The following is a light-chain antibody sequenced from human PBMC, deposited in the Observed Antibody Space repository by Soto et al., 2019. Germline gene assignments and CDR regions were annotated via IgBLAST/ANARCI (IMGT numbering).Light chain of an antibody. CDR2: GAS. V-gene: IGKV3-20*01. Sequence: EIVLTQSPGTLSLSPGERATLSCGASQTFTSNYLAWYQQKPGQAPRMLIFGASIRGTGSLEGSISSRSGTDFTITISRLEHEDFAVYYCQHYVTTRTTFGQGTKVDIK. CDR1: QTFTSNY. J-gene: IGKJ1*01. CDR3: QHYVTTRTT.